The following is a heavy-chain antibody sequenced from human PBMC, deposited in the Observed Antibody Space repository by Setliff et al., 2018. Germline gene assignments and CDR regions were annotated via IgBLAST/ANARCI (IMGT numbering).Heavy chain of an antibody. CDR3: TRLAARGYSYGSDY. Sequence: GSLRLSCVASGFTFRTYSVNWVRQAPGKGLEWIGYIYYSGSTDSHPSLKSRVSISIDTSKNQFSLNVRSVTAADTAIYYCTRLAARGYSYGSDYWGQGSLVTVSS. J-gene: IGHJ4*02. V-gene: IGHV4-59*01. CDR2: IYYSGST. D-gene: IGHD5-18*01. CDR1: GFTFRTYS.